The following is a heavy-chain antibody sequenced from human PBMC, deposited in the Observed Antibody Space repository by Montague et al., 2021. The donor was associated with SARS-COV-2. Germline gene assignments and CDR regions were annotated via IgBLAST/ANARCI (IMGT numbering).Heavy chain of an antibody. J-gene: IGHJ4*02. CDR1: GFTFSYFE. V-gene: IGHV3-48*03. CDR2: ISGAGTTI. Sequence: SLRLSCAASGFTFSYFEMHWVRQAPGKGLEWISYISGAGTTIYYADSVKGRFTISRDNAKNSLYLQMNSLRAEDTAVYYCARDLVVTDGISDYWGQGTLVTVSS. D-gene: IGHD2-8*02. CDR3: ARDLVVTDGISDY.